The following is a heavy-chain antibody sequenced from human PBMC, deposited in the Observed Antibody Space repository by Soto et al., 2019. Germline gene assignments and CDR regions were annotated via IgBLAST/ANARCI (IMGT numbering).Heavy chain of an antibody. CDR3: ASERYFEARVDRSSYYYYMDV. V-gene: IGHV6-1*01. D-gene: IGHD3-9*01. CDR1: GDSVSSNSAA. CDR2: TYYRSKWYN. Sequence: SQTLSLTCAISGDSVSSNSAAWNWIRQSPSRGLEWLGRTYYRSKWYNDYAVSVKSRITINPDTSKNQFSLQLNSVTPEDTAVYYCASERYFEARVDRSSYYYYMDVWGKGTTVTVSS. J-gene: IGHJ6*03.